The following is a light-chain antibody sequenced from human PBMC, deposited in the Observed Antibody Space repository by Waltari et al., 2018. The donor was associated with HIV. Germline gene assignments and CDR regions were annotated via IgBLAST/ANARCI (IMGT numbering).Light chain of an antibody. V-gene: IGKV1-39*01. Sequence: IQMTQSPSSLSASVGERVTITCRASQDISTYLNWYQQKPGRAPKLLIYAAFTLETGVPSRFSGDGSGTDFSLTISSLQPEDSASYYCQQSYTSQAITFGQGTRLELK. CDR2: AAF. CDR1: QDISTY. J-gene: IGKJ5*01. CDR3: QQSYTSQAIT.